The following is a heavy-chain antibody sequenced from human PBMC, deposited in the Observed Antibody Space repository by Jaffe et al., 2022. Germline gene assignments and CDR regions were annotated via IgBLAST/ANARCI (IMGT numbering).Heavy chain of an antibody. CDR2: ISGSGGST. J-gene: IGHJ4*02. CDR1: GFTFSSYA. D-gene: IGHD6-19*01. Sequence: EVQLLESGGGLVQPGGSLRLSCAASGFTFSSYAMSWVRQAPGKGLEWVSAISGSGGSTYYADSVKGRFTISRDNSKNTLYLQMNSLRAEDTAVYYCAKDPGYSSGWDGGYFDYWGQGTLVTVSS. CDR3: AKDPGYSSGWDGGYFDY. V-gene: IGHV3-23*01.